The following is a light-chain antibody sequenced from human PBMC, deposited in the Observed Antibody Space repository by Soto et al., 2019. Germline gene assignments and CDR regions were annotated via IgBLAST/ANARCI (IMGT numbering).Light chain of an antibody. Sequence: QSALTQPPSASGSPGQSVTISCTGTSSDVGGYNYVSWYQHHPGKAPKLLISEVSERPSGVPDRFSGSKSVNTASLTVSGLQAEDEADYYCSSYAGGNNLVFGGGTKLTVL. J-gene: IGLJ2*01. CDR1: SSDVGGYNY. V-gene: IGLV2-8*01. CDR3: SSYAGGNNLV. CDR2: EVS.